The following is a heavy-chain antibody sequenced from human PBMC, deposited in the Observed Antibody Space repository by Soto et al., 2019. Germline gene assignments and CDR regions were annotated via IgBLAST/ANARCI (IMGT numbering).Heavy chain of an antibody. CDR2: ISSSSSYI. Sequence: EVQLVESGGGLVKPGGSLRLSCAASGFTFSSYGMNWVRQAPGKGLEWVSSISSSSSYIYYADSVKGRFTISRDNAKNSLYPQMNSLRAEDTAVYYCARDSYGALDYWGQGTLVTVSS. CDR1: GFTFSSYG. J-gene: IGHJ4*02. D-gene: IGHD4-17*01. CDR3: ARDSYGALDY. V-gene: IGHV3-21*01.